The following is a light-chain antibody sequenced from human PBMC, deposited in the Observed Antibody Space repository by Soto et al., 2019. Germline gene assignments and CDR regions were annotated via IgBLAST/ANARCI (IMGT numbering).Light chain of an antibody. Sequence: QSARTRAASGSGAPGEALTIACIGTSPDIGTYNYVAWYQQHPAKTPKLIIYHVSYRPSGASNRFSGSKSANTASLTISGIQAEDEADYYCSSYTTAGTYVFGHGTKVTVL. CDR2: HVS. CDR3: SSYTTAGTYV. J-gene: IGLJ1*01. V-gene: IGLV2-14*01. CDR1: SPDIGTYNY.